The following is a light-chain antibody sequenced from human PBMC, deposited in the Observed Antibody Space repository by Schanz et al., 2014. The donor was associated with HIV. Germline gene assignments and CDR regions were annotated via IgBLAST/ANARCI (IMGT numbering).Light chain of an antibody. CDR1: SSDVGADNS. J-gene: IGLJ2*01. CDR3: YSYVGTTAVV. Sequence: QSALTQPASASGSPGQSVTISCTGTSSDVGADNSVSWYQQHPGKAPKLMIYETSERPSGVSDRFSGSKSGSTASLTISGLQAEDEADYYCYSYVGTTAVVFGGGTQLTVL. CDR2: ETS. V-gene: IGLV2-8*01.